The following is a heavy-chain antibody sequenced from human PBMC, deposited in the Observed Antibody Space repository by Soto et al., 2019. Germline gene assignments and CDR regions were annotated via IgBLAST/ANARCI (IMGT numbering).Heavy chain of an antibody. CDR1: GGAISSSKW. J-gene: IGHJ4*02. V-gene: IGHV4-4*02. D-gene: IGHD6-13*01. CDR3: ARASATIAAAAIFDY. CDR2: IYQSGST. Sequence: QVQLQESGPGLVKPSGTLSLTCAVSGGAISSSKWWSWVRQPPGKGLEWIGEIYQSGSTNYNPSLESRVRMSVDKPRNQFSLKLTSVSAADTAVYYCARASATIAAAAIFDYWGQGTLVTVSS.